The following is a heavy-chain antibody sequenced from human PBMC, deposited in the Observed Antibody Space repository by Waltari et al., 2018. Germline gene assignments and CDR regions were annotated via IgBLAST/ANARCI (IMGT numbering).Heavy chain of an antibody. Sequence: QVQLQESGPGLVKHSETLSLTCAVSGYATSSGYYWGWIRQPPGKGLEWIGSIYHSGSTYYNPSLKSRVTISVDTSKNQFSLKLSSVTAADTAVYYCARDRYSGSFDYWGQGTLVTVSS. CDR2: IYHSGST. CDR3: ARDRYSGSFDY. D-gene: IGHD6-13*01. V-gene: IGHV4-38-2*02. CDR1: GYATSSGYY. J-gene: IGHJ4*02.